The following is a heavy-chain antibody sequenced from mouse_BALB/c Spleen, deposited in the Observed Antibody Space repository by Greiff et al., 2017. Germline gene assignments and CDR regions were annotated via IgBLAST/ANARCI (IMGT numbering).Heavy chain of an antibody. J-gene: IGHJ2*01. V-gene: IGHV5-6-5*01. CDR1: GFTFSSYA. D-gene: IGHD1-1*02. Sequence: EVKLVESGGGLVKPGGSLKLSCAASGFTFSSYAMSWVRQTPEKRLEWVASISSGGSTYYPDSVKGRFTISRDNARNILYLQMSSLRSEDTAMYYCARGRGYGLDYWGQGTTLTVSS. CDR3: ARGRGYGLDY. CDR2: ISSGGST.